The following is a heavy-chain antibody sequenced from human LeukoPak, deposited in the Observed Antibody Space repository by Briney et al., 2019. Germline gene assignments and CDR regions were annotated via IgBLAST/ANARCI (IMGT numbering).Heavy chain of an antibody. CDR2: ISSSGSTI. V-gene: IGHV3-48*03. CDR3: ARDSSMLRGPLVIYYFDF. J-gene: IGHJ4*02. Sequence: PGGSLRPSCAASGFTFSSYEMNWVRQAPGKGLEWVSYISSSGSTIYYADSVKGRFTISRDNSKNTLYLQMNSLRVEDTAVYYCARDSSMLRGPLVIYYFDFWGQGTLVTVSS. CDR1: GFTFSSYE. D-gene: IGHD3-10*01.